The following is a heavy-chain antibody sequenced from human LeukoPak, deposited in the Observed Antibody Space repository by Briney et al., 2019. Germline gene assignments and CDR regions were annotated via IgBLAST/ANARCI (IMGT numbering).Heavy chain of an antibody. Sequence: GASVKVSCKASGYTFTGYYMHWVRQAPGQGLEWMGWINPNSGGTNYAQKFQGRVTMTRDTSISTAYMGLSRLRSDDTAVYYCARAPDELLSKGGYWGQGTLVTVSS. J-gene: IGHJ4*02. D-gene: IGHD2-2*01. CDR3: ARAPDELLSKGGY. CDR1: GYTFTGYY. CDR2: INPNSGGT. V-gene: IGHV1-2*02.